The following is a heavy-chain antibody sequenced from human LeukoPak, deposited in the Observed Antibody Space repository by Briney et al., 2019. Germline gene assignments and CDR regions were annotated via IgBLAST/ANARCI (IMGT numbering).Heavy chain of an antibody. J-gene: IGHJ4*02. CDR3: ARGQGYGDYQMDY. V-gene: IGHV4-34*01. CDR2: INHSGST. D-gene: IGHD4-17*01. CDR1: GGSFSGYY. Sequence: PSETLSLTCAVYGGSFSGYYWSWIRQPPGKGLEWIGEINHSGSTNYNPSLKSRVTMSVDTSKSQFSLRLNSVTAADTAVYFCARGQGYGDYQMDYWGQGTLVTVSS.